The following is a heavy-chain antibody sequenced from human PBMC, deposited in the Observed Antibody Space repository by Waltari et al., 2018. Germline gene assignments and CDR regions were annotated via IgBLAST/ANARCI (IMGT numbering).Heavy chain of an antibody. D-gene: IGHD5-12*01. V-gene: IGHV4-39*01. CDR2: ISYSGTT. J-gene: IGHJ3*01. Sequence: QLQLQESGPGLVKPSETVSLTCSVSGGPITSARPYWGWIRQPPGQGLEWIGTISYSGTTYNSPSLQSRVTISRDTSKNQLSLKLDSVTASDTAVYYCATYIGASVGTASFDVWGQGTMVTVSS. CDR1: GGPITSARPY. CDR3: ATYIGASVGTASFDV.